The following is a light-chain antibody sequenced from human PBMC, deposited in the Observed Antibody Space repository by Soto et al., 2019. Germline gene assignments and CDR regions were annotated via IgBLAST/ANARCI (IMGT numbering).Light chain of an antibody. CDR1: SSDVGGYNL. Sequence: QLVLTQPASVSGSPGQSITISCTGTSSDVGGYNLVSWYQHHPGNAPQLIIFGDTNRPSGVSSRFSGSKSGNTASLTISGLQAEDEASYSCCSYAGRSTFVFGGGTKVTVL. CDR2: GDT. CDR3: CSYAGRSTFV. J-gene: IGLJ2*01. V-gene: IGLV2-23*02.